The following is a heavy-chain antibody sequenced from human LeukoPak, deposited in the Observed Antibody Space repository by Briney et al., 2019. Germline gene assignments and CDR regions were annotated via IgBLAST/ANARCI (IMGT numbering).Heavy chain of an antibody. CDR1: GGTFSSYA. J-gene: IGHJ6*03. Sequence: SVKVSCKASGGTFSSYAISWVRQAPGQGLEWMGGIIPIFGTANYAQKSQGRVTITADESTSTAYMELSSLRSEDTAVYYCASSMIVVVPHPYYYYYMDVWGKGTTVTVSS. CDR3: ASSMIVVVPHPYYYYYMDV. V-gene: IGHV1-69*13. D-gene: IGHD3-22*01. CDR2: IIPIFGTA.